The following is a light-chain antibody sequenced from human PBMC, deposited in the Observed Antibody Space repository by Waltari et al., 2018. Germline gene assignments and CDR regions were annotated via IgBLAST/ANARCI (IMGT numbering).Light chain of an antibody. J-gene: IGKJ5*01. CDR1: QSISYS. CDR3: QQYNRYSS. V-gene: IGKV1-5*03. CDR2: KAS. Sequence: DIQMAQSPSTLSASVGDRVTITCRASQSISYSLAWYQQKPGKAPKLLIYKASTLEGGVPSRCSGSGSGTEFTLTITSLQPDDFATYYCQQYNRYSSFGEGTRLEI.